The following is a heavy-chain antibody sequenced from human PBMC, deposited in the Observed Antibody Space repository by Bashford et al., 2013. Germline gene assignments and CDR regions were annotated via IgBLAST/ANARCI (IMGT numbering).Heavy chain of an antibody. V-gene: IGHV3-7*03. J-gene: IGHJ4*02. D-gene: IGHD3-3*01. CDR3: ARVGSGYYMGPYYFDY. CDR2: IKQDGSEK. Sequence: VRQAPGKGLEWVANIKQDGSEKYYVDSVKGRFTISRDNAKNSLYLQMNSLRAEDTAVYYCARVGSGYYMGPYYFDYWGQGTLVTVSS.